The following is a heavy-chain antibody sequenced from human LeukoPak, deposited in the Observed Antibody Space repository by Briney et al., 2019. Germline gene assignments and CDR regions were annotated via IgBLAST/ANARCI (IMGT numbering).Heavy chain of an antibody. D-gene: IGHD3-10*01. V-gene: IGHV3-43*01. Sequence: PGGSLRLSCAASGFTFDDYTMHWVRQAPGKGLEWVSLISWDGGSTYYADSVKGRFTISRDNSKNSLYLQMNSLRTEDTALYYCAKDMKGSGSYFDYWGQGTLVTVSS. J-gene: IGHJ4*02. CDR2: ISWDGGST. CDR1: GFTFDDYT. CDR3: AKDMKGSGSYFDY.